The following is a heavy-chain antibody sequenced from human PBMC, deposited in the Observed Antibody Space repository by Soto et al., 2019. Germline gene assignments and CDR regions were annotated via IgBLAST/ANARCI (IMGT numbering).Heavy chain of an antibody. CDR3: ARARVWEPRDY. V-gene: IGHV1-18*01. CDR1: GCPFNSYA. CDR2: ISAYNGNT. D-gene: IGHD1-26*01. J-gene: IGHJ4*02. Sequence: ASVKVSYTASGCPFNSYAISSVRQAPGQALEWTGWISAYNGNTNYAQKLQGRVTMTTETSTSTAYMELKRLTFDDTDVYYCARARVWEPRDYWAQRTLVPVSS.